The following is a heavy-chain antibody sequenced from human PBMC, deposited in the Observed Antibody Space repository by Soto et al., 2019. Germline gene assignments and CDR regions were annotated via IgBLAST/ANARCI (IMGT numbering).Heavy chain of an antibody. Sequence: QVHLVQSGSEVKKPGSSVTVSCKASGGTFNTYTFSWVRQAPGQGLEWMGSILPIMGSVNYAHDFRGRLSITADPSTTTAYMELTSLTSHDKAIYYCARIPRYSYPTSDPLDNWGQGTLVTVSS. CDR1: GGTFNTYT. CDR2: ILPIMGSV. D-gene: IGHD2-15*01. J-gene: IGHJ4*02. CDR3: ARIPRYSYPTSDPLDN. V-gene: IGHV1-69*01.